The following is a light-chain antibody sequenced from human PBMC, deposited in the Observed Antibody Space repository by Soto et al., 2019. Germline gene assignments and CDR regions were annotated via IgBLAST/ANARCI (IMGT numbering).Light chain of an antibody. CDR3: QEYNNAPFI. J-gene: IGKJ4*01. V-gene: IGKV1-39*01. CDR2: AAS. Sequence: DIQMTQSPSSLSASVGDRVTITCRASQSISSYLNWYQQKPGKAPKLLIYAASSLQSGVPSRFSGSGSGTDFTLTISSLQPEDVATYYCQEYNNAPFILGGGTKVDIK. CDR1: QSISSY.